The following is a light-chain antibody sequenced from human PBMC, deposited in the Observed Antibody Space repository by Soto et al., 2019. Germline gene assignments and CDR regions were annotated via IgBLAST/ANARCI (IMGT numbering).Light chain of an antibody. CDR1: SSDVGSYNR. V-gene: IGLV2-18*02. CDR3: ISYTSDITLA. Sequence: QSVLTQPPSVSGSPGQSVTISCTGTSSDVGSYNRVSWYQQPPGAAPKLMIYEVSNRPSGVPDRFSGSKSGNTASLTISGLQAEDEADYYCISYTSDITLAFGPGTKLTVL. CDR2: EVS. J-gene: IGLJ1*01.